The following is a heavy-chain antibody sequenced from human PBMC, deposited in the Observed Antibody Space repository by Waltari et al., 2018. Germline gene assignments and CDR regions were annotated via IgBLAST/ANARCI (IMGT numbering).Heavy chain of an antibody. CDR2: IYHSGRT. V-gene: IGHV4-38-2*02. D-gene: IGHD6-13*01. J-gene: IGHJ5*02. CDR3: ARGVIAAAGTSGWFDP. Sequence: QVQLQESGPGLVKPSETLSLTCTVSGYSISSGYYWGWIRQPPGKGLEWIGSIYHSGRTYYNPSLKGRVTISVDTSKNQFSLKLSSVTAADTAVYYCARGVIAAAGTSGWFDPWGQGTLVTVSS. CDR1: GYSISSGYY.